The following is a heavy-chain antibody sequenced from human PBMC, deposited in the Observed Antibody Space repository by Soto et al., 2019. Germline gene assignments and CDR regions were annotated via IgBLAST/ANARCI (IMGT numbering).Heavy chain of an antibody. V-gene: IGHV1-46*01. J-gene: IGHJ4*02. D-gene: IGHD3-9*01. CDR1: GYSFSSYY. Sequence: VLVKVACKGAGYSFSSYYIHWVRQAPGQGLEWIGIINPNGGSTNYAQNFKGRLTVTRDTSTATVYMDLSALTSDDTAMYYCARGLGLGDCWGQGTLVTVSS. CDR3: ARGLGLGDC. CDR2: INPNGGST.